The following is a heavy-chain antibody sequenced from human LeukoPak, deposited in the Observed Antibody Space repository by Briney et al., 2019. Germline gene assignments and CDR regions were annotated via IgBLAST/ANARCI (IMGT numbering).Heavy chain of an antibody. CDR2: ISSSGSTI. Sequence: GGPLRLSCAASGFTFSDYYMSWIRQAPGKGLEWVSYISSSGSTIYYADSVKGRFTISRDNAKNSLYLQMNSLRAEDTAGYYCAGNQKWELAHDYWGQGTLVTVSS. CDR1: GFTFSDYY. CDR3: AGNQKWELAHDY. D-gene: IGHD1-26*01. V-gene: IGHV3-11*01. J-gene: IGHJ4*02.